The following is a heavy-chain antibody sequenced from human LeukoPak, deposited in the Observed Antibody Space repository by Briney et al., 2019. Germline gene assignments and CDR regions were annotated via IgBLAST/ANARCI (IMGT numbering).Heavy chain of an antibody. D-gene: IGHD2-2*02. CDR1: GGSISSGGYY. V-gene: IGHV4-31*03. CDR3: ARDRCDSYPMDV. J-gene: IGHJ6*02. Sequence: PSETLSLTCTVSGGSISSGGYYWSWIRQHPGKGLEWIGYIYYSGSTYYNASLKSRVTISVDTSKNQFSLKLTSVTAADTAVYYCARDRCDSYPMDVWGQGTTVTVSS. CDR2: IYYSGST.